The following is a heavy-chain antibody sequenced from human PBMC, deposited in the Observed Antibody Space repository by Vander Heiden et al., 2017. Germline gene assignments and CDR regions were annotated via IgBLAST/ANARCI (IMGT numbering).Heavy chain of an antibody. V-gene: IGHV3-30*04. J-gene: IGHJ4*02. CDR1: GFTFSSYA. CDR3: ARVVFEYSSSSGLGY. D-gene: IGHD6-6*01. CDR2: IAYDGSNK. Sequence: QVQLVESGGGVVQPGRSLRLSWAASGFTFSSYAMHWVRQAPGKGLEWVAVIAYDGSNKYYADSVKGRFTISRDNSKNTLYLQMNSLRAEDTAVYYCARVVFEYSSSSGLGYWGQGTLVTVSS.